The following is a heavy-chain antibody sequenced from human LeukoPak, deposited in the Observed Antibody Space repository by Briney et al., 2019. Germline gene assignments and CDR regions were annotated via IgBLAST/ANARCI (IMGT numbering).Heavy chain of an antibody. D-gene: IGHD6-13*01. CDR1: GFTFSDEY. CDR2: VSNSGSSI. CDR3: ARDGAYSASNF. V-gene: IGHV3-11*01. J-gene: IGHJ3*01. Sequence: PGGSLRLSCAASGFTFSDEYMSWIRQAPGKGLEWISCVSNSGSSIYYADSMKGRFSISRDNVKNSLYLQMNSLRVEDTAVYYCARDGAYSASNFWGQGTMVAVSS.